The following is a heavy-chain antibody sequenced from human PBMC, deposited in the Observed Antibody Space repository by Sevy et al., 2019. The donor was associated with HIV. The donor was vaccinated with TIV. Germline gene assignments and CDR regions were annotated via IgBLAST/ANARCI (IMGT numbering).Heavy chain of an antibody. CDR3: ARDSPIMIPFGGVKSYYYYMDV. Sequence: GGSLRLSCAASGFTFSSYAMHWVRQAPGKGLEWVAVISYDGSNKYYADSVKGRFCISRDNSKNTLYLQMNSLRAEVTAVYYCARDSPIMIPFGGVKSYYYYMDVWGKGTTVTVSS. CDR2: ISYDGSNK. V-gene: IGHV3-30-3*01. D-gene: IGHD3-16*01. J-gene: IGHJ6*03. CDR1: GFTFSSYA.